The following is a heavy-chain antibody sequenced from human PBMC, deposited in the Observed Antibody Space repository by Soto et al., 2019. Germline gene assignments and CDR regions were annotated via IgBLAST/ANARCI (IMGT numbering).Heavy chain of an antibody. V-gene: IGHV1-69*13. CDR2: IIPIFGTA. Sequence: ASVKVSCKASGGTFSSYAISWVRQAPGQGLEWMGGIIPIFGTANYAQKFQGRVTITADESTSTAYMELSSLGSEDTAVYYCARGYCSGGSCQNYYYYGMDVWGQGTTVTVSS. J-gene: IGHJ6*02. CDR3: ARGYCSGGSCQNYYYYGMDV. CDR1: GGTFSSYA. D-gene: IGHD2-15*01.